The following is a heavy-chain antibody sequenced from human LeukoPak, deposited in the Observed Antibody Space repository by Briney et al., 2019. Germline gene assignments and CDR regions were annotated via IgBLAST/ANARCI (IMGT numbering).Heavy chain of an antibody. J-gene: IGHJ4*02. CDR1: GLRFSDYY. Sequence: GSLRLSCAASGLRFSDYYVSWIRQAPGKGLQWVSYISSGGDIMHYADSVKGRFTISRDNAKNSLYLQMNSLRAEDTAVYYCAVVAADYWGQGTLVTVSS. CDR2: ISSGGDIM. V-gene: IGHV3-11*04. CDR3: AVVAADY. D-gene: IGHD2-15*01.